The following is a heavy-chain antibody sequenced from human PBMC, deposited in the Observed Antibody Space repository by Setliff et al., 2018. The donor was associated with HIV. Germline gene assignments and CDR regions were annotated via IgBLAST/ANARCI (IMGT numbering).Heavy chain of an antibody. D-gene: IGHD1-26*01. J-gene: IGHJ4*02. CDR2: IKLHGSEK. V-gene: IGHV3-7*03. CDR3: ARDDLSWEGGIDY. Sequence: LRLSCAASGFTFRSYWLSWVRQAPGKGLEWVANIKLHGSEKYYVDSVKGRFTISRDDAKNSLYLQMNSLRVEDTAVYYCARDDLSWEGGIDYWGQGALVTVSS. CDR1: GFTFRSYW.